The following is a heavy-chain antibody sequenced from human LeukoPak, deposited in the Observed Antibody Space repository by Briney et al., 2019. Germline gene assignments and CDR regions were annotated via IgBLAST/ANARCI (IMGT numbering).Heavy chain of an antibody. CDR2: IRYDGSNK. J-gene: IGHJ4*02. Sequence: GGSLRLSCAASGFTFSSYGMHWVRQAPGKGLEWVAFIRYDGSNKYYADSVKGRFTISRDNSKNTLYLQMNSLKTEDTAVYYCTTPAVYGGDYWGQGTLVTVSS. V-gene: IGHV3-30*02. CDR1: GFTFSSYG. CDR3: TTPAVYGGDY. D-gene: IGHD3-10*02.